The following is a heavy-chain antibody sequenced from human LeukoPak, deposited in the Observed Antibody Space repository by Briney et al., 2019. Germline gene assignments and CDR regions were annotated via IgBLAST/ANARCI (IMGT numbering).Heavy chain of an antibody. V-gene: IGHV3-66*01. CDR1: GFTVSSNY. Sequence: PGGSLRLSCAASGFTVSSNYMGWVRQAPGKGLEWVSVIYSGGSTYYADSVKGRFTISRDNSKNTLYLQMNSLRAEDTAVYYCARAHLNWFDPWGQGTLVTVSS. J-gene: IGHJ5*02. CDR3: ARAHLNWFDP. CDR2: IYSGGST.